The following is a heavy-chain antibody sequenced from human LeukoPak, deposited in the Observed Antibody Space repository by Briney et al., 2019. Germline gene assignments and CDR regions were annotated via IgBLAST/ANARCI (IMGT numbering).Heavy chain of an antibody. CDR3: AKDMGHGPRAFDI. CDR1: GFTFDDYA. J-gene: IGHJ3*02. V-gene: IGHV3-9*01. CDR2: ISWNSGSI. Sequence: GGSLRLSCAASGFTFDDYAMHWVRQAPGKGLEWVSGISWNSGSIGYADSVKGRFTISRDNAKNSLYLQMNSLRAEDTALYYCAKDMGHGPRAFDIWGQGTMVTVSS. D-gene: IGHD5-24*01.